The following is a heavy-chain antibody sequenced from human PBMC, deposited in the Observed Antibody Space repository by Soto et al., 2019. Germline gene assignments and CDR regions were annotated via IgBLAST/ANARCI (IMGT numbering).Heavy chain of an antibody. CDR1: GGTFSSYA. D-gene: IGHD3-10*01. Sequence: ASVKVSCKASGGTFSSYAISWVRQAPGQGLEWMGGIIPIFGTANYAQKFQGRVTITADESTSTAYMELSSLRSEDTAVYYCAHYGSGSYSLFLGYWGQGTLVTV. CDR2: IIPIFGTA. V-gene: IGHV1-69*13. J-gene: IGHJ4*02. CDR3: AHYGSGSYSLFLGY.